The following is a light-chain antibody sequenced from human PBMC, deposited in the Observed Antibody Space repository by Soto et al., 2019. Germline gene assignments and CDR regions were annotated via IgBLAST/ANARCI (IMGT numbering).Light chain of an antibody. CDR3: QQYGSSGT. V-gene: IGKV3-20*01. J-gene: IGKJ1*01. CDR1: QSVSNNY. Sequence: EIVLTQSPGTLSLSPGERSTLSCRASQSVSNNYLAWYQQKPGQAPRLLIHGASNRATGIPDRFSGSGSGTAFTLTISRLEPEDFAVYYCQQYGSSGTFGQGTKVDI. CDR2: GAS.